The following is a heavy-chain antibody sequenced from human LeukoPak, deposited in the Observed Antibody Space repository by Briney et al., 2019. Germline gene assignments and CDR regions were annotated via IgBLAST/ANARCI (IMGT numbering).Heavy chain of an antibody. J-gene: IGHJ4*02. CDR2: INPNSGVT. Sequence: ASVKVSCKASGYRFTGCYMHWVRQAPGQGLEWMGWINPNSGVTNYAQNFQGRVSMTRDTSISTAYMELSRLRSDDTAVYHCARQQDVSGYFDYWGQGTLVTVSS. D-gene: IGHD6-13*01. CDR1: GYRFTGCY. V-gene: IGHV1-2*02. CDR3: ARQQDVSGYFDY.